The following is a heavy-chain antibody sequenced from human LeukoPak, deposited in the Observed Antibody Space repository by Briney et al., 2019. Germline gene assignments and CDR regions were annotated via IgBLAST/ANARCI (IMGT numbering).Heavy chain of an antibody. CDR3: AKDQGVVGSYDA. CDR2: IQYDESLK. CDR1: GFTFSNYA. J-gene: IGHJ5*02. D-gene: IGHD3-10*01. Sequence: GGSLRLSCAASGFTFSNYAMHWVRQAPGKGLEWVAFIQYDESLKCYLGSVKGRFATSRDNSKNTVYLQMNSLRVEDTAVYYCAKDQGVVGSYDAWGQGTLVTVSS. V-gene: IGHV3-30*02.